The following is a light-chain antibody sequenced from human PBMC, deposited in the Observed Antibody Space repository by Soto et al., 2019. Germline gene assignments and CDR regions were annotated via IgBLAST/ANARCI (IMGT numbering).Light chain of an antibody. J-gene: IGLJ2*01. V-gene: IGLV2-14*03. CDR3: SSYTRRRTVV. Sequence: QSALTQPASVSGSPGQSITISCTGTSSDVGAYNYVSWYQQHPGKAPKLMICDVSDRTSGFSNRFSGSKSGNTASLTISELQAEDEAEYYCSSYTRRRTVVFGGGTKVTVL. CDR1: SSDVGAYNY. CDR2: DVS.